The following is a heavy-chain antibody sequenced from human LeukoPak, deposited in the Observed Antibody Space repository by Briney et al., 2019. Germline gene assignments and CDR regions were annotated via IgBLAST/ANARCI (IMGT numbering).Heavy chain of an antibody. CDR3: ARAERATITPFDY. J-gene: IGHJ4*02. D-gene: IGHD5-24*01. CDR2: IYYSGST. CDR1: GGSISSYY. Sequence: PSETLSLTCTVSGGSISSYYRSWIRQPPGKGLEWIGYIYYSGSTNYNPSLKSRATISVDTSKNQFSLKLSSVTAADPAVYYCARAERATITPFDYWGERNLVTVSS. V-gene: IGHV4-59*01.